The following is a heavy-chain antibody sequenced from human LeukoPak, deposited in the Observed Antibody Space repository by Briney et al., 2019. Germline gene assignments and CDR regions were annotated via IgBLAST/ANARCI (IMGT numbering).Heavy chain of an antibody. D-gene: IGHD6-19*01. CDR3: ARKGSGWYAFDI. CDR1: GDSLSSNYW. CDR2: IYYSGST. V-gene: IGHV4-28*01. Sequence: PSDTPSLTCAVSGDSLSSNYWWSWIEQSPEKGLEWIGYIYYSGSTHQNPSLQSRLTMSVDTSKNQFSLKLSSVTAVDTAVYYCARKGSGWYAFDIWGQGTAVTVSS. J-gene: IGHJ3*02.